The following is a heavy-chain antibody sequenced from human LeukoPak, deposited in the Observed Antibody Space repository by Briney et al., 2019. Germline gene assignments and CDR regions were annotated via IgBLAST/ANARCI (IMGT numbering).Heavy chain of an antibody. CDR2: IYGGGAT. J-gene: IGHJ4*02. D-gene: IGHD3-22*01. Sequence: GGSLRLSCAATGFTVSNNYMSWVRQAPGKGLEWVSVIYGGGATHYADAVKGRFTISRDNSKNTLYLQMNTLRADDTALYYCARDSYDGSTYYHDCWGQGTLVTVSS. CDR1: GFTVSNNY. V-gene: IGHV3-66*01. CDR3: ARDSYDGSTYYHDC.